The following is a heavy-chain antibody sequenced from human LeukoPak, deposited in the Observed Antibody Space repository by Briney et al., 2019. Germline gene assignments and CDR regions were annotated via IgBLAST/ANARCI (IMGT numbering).Heavy chain of an antibody. V-gene: IGHV3-30*02. J-gene: IGHJ3*02. D-gene: IGHD1-1*01. Sequence: PGGSLRLSCAASGFTFSSYGVHWVRQAPGKGLEWVAFIRYDGSNKYYADSVKGRFTISRDNSKNTLYLQMNSLRAEDTAVYYCAKAEAALNDDAFDIWGQGTMVTVSS. CDR2: IRYDGSNK. CDR3: AKAEAALNDDAFDI. CDR1: GFTFSSYG.